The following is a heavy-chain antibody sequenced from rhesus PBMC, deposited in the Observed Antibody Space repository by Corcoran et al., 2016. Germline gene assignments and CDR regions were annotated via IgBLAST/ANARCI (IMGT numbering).Heavy chain of an antibody. D-gene: IGHD2-39*02. J-gene: IGHJ4*01. CDR2: ISESGGTI. CDR3: MYCSGGGNYG. CDR1: GFTFSSYE. Sequence: DVQLVESGGGLVKPGGSLRLSCVASGFTFSSYEMHWVRQAPGKGVEWVSVISESGGTIYYADSVKGLFTISRDNAKNSLFLKMNSLRAEDTAVYYCMYCSGGGNYGWGQGVLVTVSS. V-gene: IGHV3-100*02.